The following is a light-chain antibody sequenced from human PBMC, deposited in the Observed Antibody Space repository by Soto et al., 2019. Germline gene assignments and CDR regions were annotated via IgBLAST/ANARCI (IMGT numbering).Light chain of an antibody. CDR3: FSYAGSYTQV. Sequence: QSALTQPRSVSGSPGQSVTISCTGTSRDVGGYNYVSWYQQHPGKAPKLMIYDVSKRPSGVPERFSGSKSGNTASLTISGLQAEDEADYCFSYAGSYTQVFGTGTKVTVL. CDR1: SRDVGGYNY. J-gene: IGLJ1*01. CDR2: DVS. V-gene: IGLV2-11*01.